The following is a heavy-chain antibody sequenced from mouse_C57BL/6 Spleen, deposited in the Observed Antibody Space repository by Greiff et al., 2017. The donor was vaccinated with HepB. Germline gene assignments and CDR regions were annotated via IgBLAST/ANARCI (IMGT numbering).Heavy chain of an antibody. CDR1: GYTFTDYY. J-gene: IGHJ2*01. CDR2: INPNNGGT. CDR3: ARGETTYFDY. Sequence: VQLQQSGPELVKPGASVKISCKASGYTFTDYYMNWVKQSHGKSLEWIGDINPNNGGTSYNQKFKGKATLTVDKSSSTAYMELRSLTSEDSAVYYCARGETTYFDYWGQGTTLTVSS. V-gene: IGHV1-26*01. D-gene: IGHD1-1*01.